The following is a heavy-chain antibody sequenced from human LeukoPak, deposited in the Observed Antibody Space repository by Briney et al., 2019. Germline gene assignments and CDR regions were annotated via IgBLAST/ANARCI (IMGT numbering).Heavy chain of an antibody. CDR1: GFTPSDYW. CDR3: ARESTRERPGC. CDR2: INQDGSDE. V-gene: IGHV3-7*01. Sequence: GGSLRLSCAASGFTPSDYWMSWVRQAPGKGLEWVANINQDGSDENYVDFVKGRFTISRDDAKNSLYLQMSSLRAEDTAVYYCARESTRERPGCWGQGTLVTVSS. D-gene: IGHD1-1*01. J-gene: IGHJ4*02.